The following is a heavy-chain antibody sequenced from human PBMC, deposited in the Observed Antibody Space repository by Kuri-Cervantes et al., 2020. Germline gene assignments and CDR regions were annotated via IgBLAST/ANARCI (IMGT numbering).Heavy chain of an antibody. Sequence: ASVKVSCKASGYTFTSYAMNWVRQAPGQGLEWMGWINPNSGGTNYAQKFQGWVTMTRDTSISTAYMELSRLRSDDTAVYYCAREGVYCSSTSCYGDGYYYYYYMDVWGKGTTVTVSS. CDR1: GYTFTSYA. J-gene: IGHJ6*03. CDR3: AREGVYCSSTSCYGDGYYYYYYMDV. D-gene: IGHD2-2*01. V-gene: IGHV1-2*04. CDR2: INPNSGGT.